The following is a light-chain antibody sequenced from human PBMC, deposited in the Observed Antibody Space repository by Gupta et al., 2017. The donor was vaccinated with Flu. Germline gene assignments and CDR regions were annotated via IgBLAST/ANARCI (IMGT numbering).Light chain of an antibody. CDR3: MQARQTPLT. V-gene: IGKV2-28*01. J-gene: IGKJ4*01. Sequence: SACRSSRSRLYSNRHEALDRYVQKPGQSPQVLIDLGSNRGSGVPYRVSGSGSGTDFTLKISRVEDEDVGVYYCMQARQTPLTFGGGTKVEIK. CDR1: RSRLYSNRHEA. CDR2: LGS.